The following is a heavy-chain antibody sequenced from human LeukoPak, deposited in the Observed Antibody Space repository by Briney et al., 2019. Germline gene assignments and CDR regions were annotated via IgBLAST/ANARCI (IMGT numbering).Heavy chain of an antibody. CDR1: GFTFSSYS. CDR3: ATLATHDSSGYPRGAFDI. V-gene: IGHV3-48*04. J-gene: IGHJ3*02. CDR2: ISSSSSTI. Sequence: GGSLRLSCAASGFTFSSYSMNWVRQAPGKGLEWVSYISSSSSTIYYADSVKGRFTISRDNAKNSLYLQMNSLRAEDMALYYCATLATHDSSGYPRGAFDIWGQGTMVTVSS. D-gene: IGHD3-22*01.